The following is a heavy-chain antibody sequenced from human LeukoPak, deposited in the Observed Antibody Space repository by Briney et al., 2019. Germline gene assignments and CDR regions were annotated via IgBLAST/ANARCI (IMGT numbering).Heavy chain of an antibody. V-gene: IGHV3-21*01. D-gene: IGHD3-10*01. Sequence: GGSLRLSCTASGLTFSSYWMHWVRQAPGKGLEWVSSISSSSSYIYYADSVKGRFTISRDNAKNSLYLQMNSLRVEDTAIYYCVKVAKYYYGSETYYFFEHWGQGTPVTASS. J-gene: IGHJ4*02. CDR1: GLTFSSYW. CDR3: VKVAKYYYGSETYYFFEH. CDR2: ISSSSSYI.